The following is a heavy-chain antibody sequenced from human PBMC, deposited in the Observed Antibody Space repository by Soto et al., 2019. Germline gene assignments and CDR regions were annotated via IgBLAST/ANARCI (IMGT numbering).Heavy chain of an antibody. CDR1: GFTFSTYS. CDR2: ISSSSTI. D-gene: IGHD6-19*01. V-gene: IGHV3-48*01. CDR3: ARERGSGWTFDY. Sequence: EVQLVESGGDLVQPGGSLRLSCAASGFTFSTYSMNWVRQAPGKGLEWVSSISSSSTIYYADSVKGRFTTSRDNVQNSLYLQMHSLRAEDTAVYYCARERGSGWTFDYWGQGTLVTVSS. J-gene: IGHJ4*02.